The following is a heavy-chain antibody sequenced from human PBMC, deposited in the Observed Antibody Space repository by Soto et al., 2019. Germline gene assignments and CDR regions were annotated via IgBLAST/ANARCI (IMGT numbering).Heavy chain of an antibody. CDR2: IKQDGSEK. CDR3: ARDSAQLTMVRSMGAFDI. Sequence: EVQLVESGGGLVQPGGSLRLYCAASGFTFSSYWMSWVRQAPGKGLEWVANIKQDGSEKYYVDSVKGRFTISRDNAKNSLYLQMNSLRAEDTAVYYCARDSAQLTMVRSMGAFDISGQGTMVTVSS. CDR1: GFTFSSYW. J-gene: IGHJ3*02. V-gene: IGHV3-7*01. D-gene: IGHD3-10*01.